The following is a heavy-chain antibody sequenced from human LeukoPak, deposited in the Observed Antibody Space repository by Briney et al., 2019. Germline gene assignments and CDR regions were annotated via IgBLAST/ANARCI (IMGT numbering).Heavy chain of an antibody. CDR1: GYSFTSYW. J-gene: IGHJ4*02. CDR2: IYPGDSDT. D-gene: IGHD3-16*01. CDR3: ARYDDGGRTITDSFDY. Sequence: GESLKISCKGSGYSFTSYWIGWVRQMPGKGLEWMGIIYPGDSDTRYSPSFQGQVTISADKSISTAYLQWSSLKASDTAMYYCARYDDGGRTITDSFDYWGQGTLVTVSS. V-gene: IGHV5-51*01.